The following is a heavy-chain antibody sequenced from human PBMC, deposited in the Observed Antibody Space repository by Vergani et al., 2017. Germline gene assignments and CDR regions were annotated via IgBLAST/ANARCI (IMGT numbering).Heavy chain of an antibody. Sequence: QLQLQESGPGLVKPSETLSLTCTVSGGSISSSSYYWGWIRQPPGKGLEWIGEINHSGSTKYNPSLKSRVTISVDTSKKQFSLKLSSVIAADTAVYYCAKGLRLYYYERSGYYPDTYFDYWGQGTLVTVSS. CDR1: GGSISSSSYY. CDR2: INHSGST. J-gene: IGHJ4*02. D-gene: IGHD3-22*01. V-gene: IGHV4-39*07. CDR3: AKGLRLYYYERSGYYPDTYFDY.